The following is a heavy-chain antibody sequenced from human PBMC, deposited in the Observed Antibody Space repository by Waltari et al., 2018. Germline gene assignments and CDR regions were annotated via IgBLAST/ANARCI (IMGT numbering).Heavy chain of an antibody. D-gene: IGHD1-26*01. CDR1: GFTFSSYW. Sequence: EVQLVEAGGGMVQPGGSLRLSCAATGFTFSSYWMSWVRQAPGKGLEWVANIKQDGSEKYYVDSVKGRFTISRDNAKNSLYLQMNSLRAEDTAVYYCAREGYSGSFKRYYMDVWGKGTTVTISS. V-gene: IGHV3-7*01. CDR2: IKQDGSEK. CDR3: AREGYSGSFKRYYMDV. J-gene: IGHJ6*03.